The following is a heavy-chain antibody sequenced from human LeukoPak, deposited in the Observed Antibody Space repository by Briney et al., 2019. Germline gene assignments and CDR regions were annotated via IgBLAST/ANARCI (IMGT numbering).Heavy chain of an antibody. CDR2: IFYSGTT. Sequence: KSSETLSLTCTVSGGSISSSSYYWGWIRQPPGKGLEWIGNIFYSGTTYYNPSLKSRVTISVDTSKNQFSLKLSSVTAADTAVYYCARSWIQLWYYDYWGQGTLVTVSS. J-gene: IGHJ4*02. D-gene: IGHD5-18*01. V-gene: IGHV4-39*01. CDR1: GGSISSSSYY. CDR3: ARSWIQLWYYDY.